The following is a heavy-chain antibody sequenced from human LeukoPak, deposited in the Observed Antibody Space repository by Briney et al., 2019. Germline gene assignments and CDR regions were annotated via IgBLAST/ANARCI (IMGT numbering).Heavy chain of an antibody. CDR2: INANSGGT. V-gene: IGHV1-2*02. J-gene: IGHJ4*02. CDR1: GYTFTAYY. Sequence: ASVKVSCKASGYTFTAYYMHWVRQAPGQGPEWMGWINANSGGTNYAQKFQGRVTMTRDMSTSTVYMELSSLRSEDTAVYYCASTAEYGDYQGYWGQGTLVTVSS. D-gene: IGHD4-17*01. CDR3: ASTAEYGDYQGY.